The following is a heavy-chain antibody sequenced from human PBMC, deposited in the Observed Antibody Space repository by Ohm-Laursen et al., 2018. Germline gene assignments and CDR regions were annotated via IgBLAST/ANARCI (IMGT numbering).Heavy chain of an antibody. CDR1: GFTFDDYA. J-gene: IGHJ4*02. CDR3: VRGNEGPDY. CDR2: IHDDGTAA. Sequence: SLRLSCSAPGFTFDDYAMHWVRQGPGQGLVWVSRIHDDGTAATYADSVKGRFTISRDNARNTLYLQMNSLRVEDTAVYYCVRGNEGPDYWGRGTLVTVSS. V-gene: IGHV3-74*01.